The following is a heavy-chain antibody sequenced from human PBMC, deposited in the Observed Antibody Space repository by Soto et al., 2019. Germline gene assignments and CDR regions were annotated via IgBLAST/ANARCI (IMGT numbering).Heavy chain of an antibody. Sequence: GGSLRLSCAVSGFTVGTNYVSWVRQAPGKGLEWVSVIYSDGGTYYADFVKGRFTISRDTFKNVVNLQMSSLRADDTAVYFCTRDSSYYGAGRGVLDYWGQGTLVTVSS. V-gene: IGHV3-66*01. CDR2: IYSDGGT. J-gene: IGHJ4*02. CDR3: TRDSSYYGAGRGVLDY. D-gene: IGHD3-10*01. CDR1: GFTVGTNY.